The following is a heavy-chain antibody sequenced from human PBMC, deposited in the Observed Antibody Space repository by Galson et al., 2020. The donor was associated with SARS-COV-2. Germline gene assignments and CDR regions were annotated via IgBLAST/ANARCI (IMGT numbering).Heavy chain of an antibody. D-gene: IGHD6-19*01. Sequence: GGSLRLSCAVSGFTFSSYWMHWVRQAPGKGLVWVSRIYSEGSSTSYADSVKGRFTISRDNSKNTLYLQMNSLRAEDTAVYYCARDRSGWYIDYWGQGTLVTVSS. V-gene: IGHV3-74*01. CDR3: ARDRSGWYIDY. J-gene: IGHJ4*02. CDR2: IYSEGSST. CDR1: GFTFSSYW.